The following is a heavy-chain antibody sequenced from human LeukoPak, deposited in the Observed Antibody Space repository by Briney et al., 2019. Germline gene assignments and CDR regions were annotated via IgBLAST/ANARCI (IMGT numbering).Heavy chain of an antibody. CDR1: GFIVSNHY. CDR3: ARELGDY. Sequence: GGSLRLSCAASGFIVSNHYMSWVRQAPGKGLEWVSSISSSSSYIYYADSVKGRFTISRDNAKNSLYLQMNSLRAEDTAVYYCARELGDYWGQGTLVTVSS. V-gene: IGHV3-21*01. J-gene: IGHJ4*02. D-gene: IGHD3-16*01. CDR2: ISSSSSYI.